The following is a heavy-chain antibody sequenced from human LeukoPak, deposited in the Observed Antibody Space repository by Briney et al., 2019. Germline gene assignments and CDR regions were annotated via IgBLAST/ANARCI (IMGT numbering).Heavy chain of an antibody. Sequence: GGSLRLSCEASGFTFSDSAMSWVRQASGRGLEWVSLISASGGNSYYADSVKGRFTVSRDSSKNTLHLQMNSLRAEDTAVCYCARDIELSCWGQGTLVTVSS. CDR2: ISASGGNS. CDR3: ARDIELSC. V-gene: IGHV3-23*01. CDR1: GFTFSDSA. J-gene: IGHJ4*02. D-gene: IGHD1-26*01.